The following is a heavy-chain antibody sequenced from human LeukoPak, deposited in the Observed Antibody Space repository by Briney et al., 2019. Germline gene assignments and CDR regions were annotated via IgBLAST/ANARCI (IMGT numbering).Heavy chain of an antibody. J-gene: IGHJ4*02. CDR2: ISSSSSYI. CDR1: GFTFSSYS. Sequence: GGSLRLSCAASGFTFSSYSMNWVRQAPGKGLEWVSSISSSSSYIYYADSVKGRFTISRDNAKNSLYLQMNSLRAEDTAVYYCARVTSGYDSSLGNWGQGTLVTVSS. V-gene: IGHV3-21*01. D-gene: IGHD5-12*01. CDR3: ARVTSGYDSSLGN.